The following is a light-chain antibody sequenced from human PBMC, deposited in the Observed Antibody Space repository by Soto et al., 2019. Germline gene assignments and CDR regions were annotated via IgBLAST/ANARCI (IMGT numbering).Light chain of an antibody. CDR2: GLS. J-gene: IGKJ1*01. CDR3: QQYYDWPT. Sequence: EIVMTQPPATLSLSPGERATLSCRASQRITTVAWYQQKPGQAPRLLIYGLSIRAPGVPARFSVSGSGTEFTLTISSLQSEDFAVYFCQQYYDWPTFGQGTKVDI. V-gene: IGKV3-15*01. CDR1: QRITT.